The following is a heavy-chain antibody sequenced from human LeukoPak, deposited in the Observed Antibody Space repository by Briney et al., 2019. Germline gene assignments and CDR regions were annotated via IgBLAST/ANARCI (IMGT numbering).Heavy chain of an antibody. J-gene: IGHJ4*02. CDR1: GFTFSSYA. Sequence: SGGSLRLSCAASGFTFSSYAMHWVRQAPGKGLEWVAVISYDGSNKYYADSVKGRFTISRDNSKNTLYLQMNSLRAEDTAVYYCARPGREQANWGQGALVTVSS. V-gene: IGHV3-30*04. CDR2: ISYDGSNK. D-gene: IGHD2-8*02. CDR3: ARPGREQAN.